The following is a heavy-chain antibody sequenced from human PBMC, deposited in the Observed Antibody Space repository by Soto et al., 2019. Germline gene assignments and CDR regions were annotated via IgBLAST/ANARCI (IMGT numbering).Heavy chain of an antibody. V-gene: IGHV3-23*01. D-gene: IGHD1-26*01. J-gene: IGHJ4*02. Sequence: GGSLRLSCAASGFTLSSYAMSWVRQAPGKGLEWVSAISGSGGSTYYADSVKGRFTISRDNSKNTLYLQMNSLRAEDTAVYYCAKGRQWELLRFDYWGQGTLVTVSS. CDR3: AKGRQWELLRFDY. CDR2: ISGSGGST. CDR1: GFTLSSYA.